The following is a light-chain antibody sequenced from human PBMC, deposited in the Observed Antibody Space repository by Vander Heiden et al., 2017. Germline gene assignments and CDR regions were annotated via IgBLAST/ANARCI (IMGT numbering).Light chain of an antibody. J-gene: IGKJ1*01. CDR2: ATY. Sequence: EMVLTQSPDTLSLSPGERATLYCRASQSISISYLAWYQQKPGQAPRLLMHATYRRATGMPDRFSGSGSGTDFTLTISRLEPEDSAVYYCQFYGTSPGWTFGQGTKVEI. CDR3: QFYGTSPGWT. V-gene: IGKV3-20*01. CDR1: QSISISY.